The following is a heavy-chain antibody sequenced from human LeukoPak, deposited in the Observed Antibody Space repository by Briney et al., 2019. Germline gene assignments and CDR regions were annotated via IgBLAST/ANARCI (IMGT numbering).Heavy chain of an antibody. D-gene: IGHD5-18*01. CDR3: AKVSYQGSYPWGDEAGYFDY. J-gene: IGHJ4*02. V-gene: IGHV3-23*01. CDR2: ISGSGGST. Sequence: PGGSLRLSCAASGFTFSSYAMSWVRQAPGKGLEWVSAISGSGGSTYYADSVKGRFTISRDNSKNTLYLQMNSLRAEDTAVYYCAKVSYQGSYPWGDEAGYFDYWGQGTLVTVSS. CDR1: GFTFSSYA.